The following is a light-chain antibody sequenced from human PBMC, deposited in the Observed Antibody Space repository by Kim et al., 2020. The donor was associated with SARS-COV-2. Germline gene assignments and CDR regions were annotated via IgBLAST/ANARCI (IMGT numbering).Light chain of an antibody. CDR1: SSDVGCYDY. CDR3: SSYTSSSTYV. V-gene: IGLV2-14*03. CDR2: DVK. J-gene: IGLJ1*01. Sequence: GQSITITCTATSSDVGCYDYVSWYQQHPGKAPKLIISDVKNRPSGVSYRFSVSKSGNTASLTISGLQAEDDADYYCSSYTSSSTYVCGSGTKVTVL.